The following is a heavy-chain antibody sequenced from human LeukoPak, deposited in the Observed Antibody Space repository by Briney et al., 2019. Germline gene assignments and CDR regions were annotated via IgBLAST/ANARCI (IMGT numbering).Heavy chain of an antibody. J-gene: IGHJ3*01. CDR1: GFIFTDYA. V-gene: IGHV3-23*01. D-gene: IGHD3-10*01. CDR2: VSASGESS. CDR3: AKGRVFRGLIGGAFDF. Sequence: GGSLRLSCAASGFIFTDYAVSWVRQAPGKGLEWVSTVSASGESSSYADSVKGRFTISKDNSKPNLYLQMNSLRVDDTAVYYCAKGRVFRGLIGGAFDFWGRGSLVTVSS.